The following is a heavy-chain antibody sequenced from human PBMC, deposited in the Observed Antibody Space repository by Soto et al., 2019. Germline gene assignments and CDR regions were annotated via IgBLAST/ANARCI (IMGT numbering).Heavy chain of an antibody. V-gene: IGHV1-8*01. J-gene: IGHJ4*02. Sequence: ASVKVSCKASGYSFTGLDINWVRQTTGQGLEWMGWMQPSSGRTGYTQKFQGRVTMTRDTSINTAYMELSSLTSDDTAFYYCARGVTAGVDYWGQGTLVTVSS. CDR2: MQPSSGRT. CDR1: GYSFTGLD. CDR3: ARGVTAGVDY. D-gene: IGHD1-26*01.